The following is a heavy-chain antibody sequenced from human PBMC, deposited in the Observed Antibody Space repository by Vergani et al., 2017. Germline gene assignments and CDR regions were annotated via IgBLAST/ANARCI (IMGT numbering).Heavy chain of an antibody. CDR3: ARGLHDYYYDSSGTYYFDY. V-gene: IGHV4-31*03. CDR1: GGSISSCGYY. CDR2: IYYSGST. J-gene: IGHJ4*02. D-gene: IGHD3-22*01. Sequence: QVQLQESGPGLVKPSQTLSLTCTVSGGSISSCGYYWSWIRQHPGKGLEWIGYIYYSGSTYYKPSLKSRVTISVDTSKNQFSLKLSSVTAADTAVYYCARGLHDYYYDSSGTYYFDYWGQGTLVTVSS.